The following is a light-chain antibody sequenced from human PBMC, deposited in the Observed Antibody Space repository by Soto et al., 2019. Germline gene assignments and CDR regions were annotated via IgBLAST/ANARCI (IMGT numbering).Light chain of an antibody. V-gene: IGKV3-20*01. CDR2: GAS. CDR3: QQYASSPLT. CDR1: QSVRSNY. Sequence: PGERATLSCRASQSVRSNYLAWYQQKPGQAPRLLIYGASSRATGIPDRFGGSGSGTDFTLTISRLEPEDFAVYYCQQYASSPLTFGGGTNVEIK. J-gene: IGKJ4*02.